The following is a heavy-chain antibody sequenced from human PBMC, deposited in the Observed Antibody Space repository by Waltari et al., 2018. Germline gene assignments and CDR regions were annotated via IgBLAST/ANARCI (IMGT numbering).Heavy chain of an antibody. CDR2: IRYDGNDK. CDR1: GFTFSTYG. J-gene: IGHJ5*02. V-gene: IGHV3-30*02. Sequence: QVQLVESGGGVVQPGGSLRLSCAASGFTFSTYGMHWVRQAPGKGLGWVSFIRYDGNDKYYTDSVKGQFTISRDNSKNTLYLQMNSLRAEDTAVYYCAKSASGSSPGWSDPWGQGTLVTVSS. D-gene: IGHD6-6*01. CDR3: AKSASGSSPGWSDP.